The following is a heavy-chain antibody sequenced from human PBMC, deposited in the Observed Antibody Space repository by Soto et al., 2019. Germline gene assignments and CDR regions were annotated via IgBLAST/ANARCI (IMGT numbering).Heavy chain of an antibody. CDR3: ARELPQRQGRNMDV. D-gene: IGHD1-1*01. Sequence: SETLSLTCTVTGGSMTSGDHYWNWIRHRPGEGLEWFGYINHRGSLYYNPSLKSRVSMSVDTSKNQFSLNLSSVTAADTAVYYCARELPQRQGRNMDVWGQGTTVTVSS. CDR2: INHRGSL. J-gene: IGHJ6*02. V-gene: IGHV4-31*03. CDR1: GGSMTSGDHY.